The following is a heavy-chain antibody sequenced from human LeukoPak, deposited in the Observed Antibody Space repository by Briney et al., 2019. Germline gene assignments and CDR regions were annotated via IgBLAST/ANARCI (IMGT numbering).Heavy chain of an antibody. Sequence: SETLSLTCAVYGGSFSGYYWSWIRQPPGKGLEWIGEINHSGSTNYNPSLKSRVTISVDTSKNQFSLKVTSVTAADTAVYYCAREALGAETTVDCWGQGTLVTVSS. CDR2: INHSGST. V-gene: IGHV4-34*01. J-gene: IGHJ4*02. D-gene: IGHD1-1*01. CDR3: AREALGAETTVDC. CDR1: GGSFSGYY.